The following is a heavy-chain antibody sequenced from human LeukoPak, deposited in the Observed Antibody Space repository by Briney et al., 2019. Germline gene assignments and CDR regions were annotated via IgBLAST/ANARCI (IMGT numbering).Heavy chain of an antibody. V-gene: IGHV4-59*01. CDR1: GGSITSYY. D-gene: IGHD4-17*01. J-gene: IGHJ4*02. Sequence: SETLSLTCSVSGGSITSYYWSWIRQPPGKGLEWIAYVYYTGSTNYNPSLESRVTISVDTSKNQFSLRLSSVTAADTAVYYCARLTVTTAIDYWGQGTLVTVSS. CDR3: ARLTVTTAIDY. CDR2: VYYTGST.